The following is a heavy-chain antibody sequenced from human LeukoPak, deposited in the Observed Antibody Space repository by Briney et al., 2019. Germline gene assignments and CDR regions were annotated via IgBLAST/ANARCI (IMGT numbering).Heavy chain of an antibody. Sequence: GGSLRLSCVTSGFTFERYVMHWVRLAPGKGLECVSSIHPNNGGVGYAASVKGRFAISRDNARNSLYLEMTSLRPEDTAVYYCVKDAPNGSVDFWGRGTQVTVSS. D-gene: IGHD2-8*01. V-gene: IGHV3-9*01. J-gene: IGHJ4*02. CDR3: VKDAPNGSVDF. CDR2: IHPNNGGV. CDR1: GFTFERYV.